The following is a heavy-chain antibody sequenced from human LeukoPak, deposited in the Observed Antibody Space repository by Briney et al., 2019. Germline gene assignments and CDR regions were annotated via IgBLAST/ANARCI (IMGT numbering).Heavy chain of an antibody. CDR2: IKGDASEK. CDR1: GFSINNYW. V-gene: IGHV3-7*01. D-gene: IGHD6-19*01. J-gene: IGHJ5*02. Sequence: GGSLRLPCVVSGFSINNYWMTWYRQAPGKGLECVAHIKGDASEKYYLDSVKGRFTISRDNAKNSLYLQMNSLRAEDTAVYYCARQAGVTWGQGTLVTVSS. CDR3: ARQAGVT.